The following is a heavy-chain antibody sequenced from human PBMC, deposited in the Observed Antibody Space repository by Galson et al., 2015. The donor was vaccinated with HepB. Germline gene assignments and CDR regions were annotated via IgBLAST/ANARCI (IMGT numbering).Heavy chain of an antibody. CDR1: GFTFKNFG. CDR3: ARSLGIGIDF. CDR2: IWHDGGKK. Sequence: SLRLSCAASGFTFKNFGMHWVRQAPGKGLEWVAVIWHDGGKKYYGDSVKGRFTVSRDNHENTLSLQMNSLRVGDTATYFCARSLGIGIDFWGQGSLVIVSS. V-gene: IGHV3-33*08. J-gene: IGHJ4*02. D-gene: IGHD2-21*01.